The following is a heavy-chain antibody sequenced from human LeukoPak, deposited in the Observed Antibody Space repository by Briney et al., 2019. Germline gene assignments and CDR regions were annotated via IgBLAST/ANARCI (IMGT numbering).Heavy chain of an antibody. CDR3: ARGVVRVKFDY. D-gene: IGHD3-10*01. J-gene: IGHJ4*02. CDR2: INHSGST. CDR1: GGSFSGYY. Sequence: SETLSLTCAVYGGSFSGYYWSWIRQPPGKGLEWIGEINHSGSTNYNPSLKSRVTISVDTSKNQFSLKLSSETAADTAVYYCARGVVRVKFDYWGQGTLVTVSS. V-gene: IGHV4-34*01.